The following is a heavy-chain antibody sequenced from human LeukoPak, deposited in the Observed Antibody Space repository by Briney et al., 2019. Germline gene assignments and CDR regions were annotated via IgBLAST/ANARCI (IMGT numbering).Heavy chain of an antibody. CDR1: GGSISSYY. J-gene: IGHJ4*02. Sequence: SETLSLTCSVSGGSISSYYWSWIRQPPGKGLEWIGHIYYSGSTNCNPSLKCRVTISVDTSKNQFFLELSSVTAADTAMYYCARHSPAGSGSDRRPFDYWGQGTLVTVSS. V-gene: IGHV4-59*08. CDR2: IYYSGST. D-gene: IGHD3-10*01. CDR3: ARHSPAGSGSDRRPFDY.